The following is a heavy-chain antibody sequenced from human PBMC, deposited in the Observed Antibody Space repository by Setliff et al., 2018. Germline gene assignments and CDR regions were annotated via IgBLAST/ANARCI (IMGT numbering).Heavy chain of an antibody. J-gene: IGHJ4*02. CDR2: IRQDATNK. V-gene: IGHV3-7*03. Sequence: GESLKISCVASGFSISNYWMAWVRQAPGKGLEWVADIRQDATNKYYVDSVEGRFTISRDNSKNSLFLEMNSLRVEDTALYQCAREIWNMYDNSWSGYSELWGQGTLVTVSS. CDR3: AREIWNMYDNSWSGYSEL. CDR1: GFSISNYW. D-gene: IGHD3-3*01.